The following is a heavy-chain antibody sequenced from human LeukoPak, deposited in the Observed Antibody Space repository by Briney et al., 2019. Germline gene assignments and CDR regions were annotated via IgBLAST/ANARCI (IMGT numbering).Heavy chain of an antibody. V-gene: IGHV3-23*01. CDR2: ISGSGGST. Sequence: QPGGSLRLSCAASGFTFSSYAMSWVRQAPGKGLEWVSAISGSGGSTYYADSVKGRFTISRDNSKNTLYLQMNSLRAEDTAVYYCAKDPFRGGVVVPFPFWFDPWGQGTLVTVSS. J-gene: IGHJ5*02. D-gene: IGHD3-22*01. CDR3: AKDPFRGGVVVPFPFWFDP. CDR1: GFTFSSYA.